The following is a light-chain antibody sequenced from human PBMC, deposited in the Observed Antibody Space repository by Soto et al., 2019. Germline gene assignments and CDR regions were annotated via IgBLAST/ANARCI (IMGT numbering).Light chain of an antibody. V-gene: IGLV3-21*01. CDR2: YDS. Sequence: SYELTQPTSVSVASGKTASVACGGSNIGSKSVHWYQKKSCQAPVLVMYYDSDRPSGIPERFSGSNSGNTATLTLSRVEAGDEDDYYCQVWDISSGHVVVCGGTQLTV. CDR3: QVWDISSGHVV. J-gene: IGLJ3*02. CDR1: NIGSKS.